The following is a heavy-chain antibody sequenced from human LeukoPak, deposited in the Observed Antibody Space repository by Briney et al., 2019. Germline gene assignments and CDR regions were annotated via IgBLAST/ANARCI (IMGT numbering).Heavy chain of an antibody. Sequence: PGGSLRLSCAASGFTFSSYEMNWVRQAPGKGLEWVSYISSSGSTIYYADSVKGRFTISRDNAKNSLYLQMNSLRAEDTAVYYCAGSGRGGAFDIWGQGTMVTVSS. CDR1: GFTFSSYE. J-gene: IGHJ3*02. CDR2: ISSSGSTI. D-gene: IGHD1-26*01. CDR3: AGSGRGGAFDI. V-gene: IGHV3-48*03.